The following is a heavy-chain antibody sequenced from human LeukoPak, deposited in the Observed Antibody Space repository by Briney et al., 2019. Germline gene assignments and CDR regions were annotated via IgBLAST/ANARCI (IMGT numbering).Heavy chain of an antibody. Sequence: SETLSLTCTVSGGSISSYYWSWIRQPPGKGLEWIGYIYYSGSTNYNPSLRSRVTISVDTSKNQFSLKLSSVTAADTAVYYCAGDGDTGYFDWPLYFDYWGQGTLVTVSS. CDR1: GGSISSYY. CDR3: AGDGDTGYFDWPLYFDY. CDR2: IYYSGST. J-gene: IGHJ4*02. D-gene: IGHD3-9*01. V-gene: IGHV4-59*01.